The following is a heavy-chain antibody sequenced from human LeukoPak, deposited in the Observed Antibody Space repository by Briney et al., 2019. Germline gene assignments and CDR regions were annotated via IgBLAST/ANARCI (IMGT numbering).Heavy chain of an antibody. CDR3: AKDYYYGSGSYPPFDY. J-gene: IGHJ4*02. CDR2: ISGSGGST. Sequence: GGSLRLSCAASGFTFSSYAMSWVRQAPGKGLEWVSAISGSGGSTCYADSVKGRFTISRDNSKNTLYLQMNSLRAEDTAVYYCAKDYYYGSGSYPPFDYWGQGTLVTVSS. CDR1: GFTFSSYA. V-gene: IGHV3-23*01. D-gene: IGHD3-10*01.